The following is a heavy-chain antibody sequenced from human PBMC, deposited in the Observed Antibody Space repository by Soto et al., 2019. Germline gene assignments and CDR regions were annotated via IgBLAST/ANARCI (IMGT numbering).Heavy chain of an antibody. Sequence: SGPTLVNPTQTFTLACTFSGFSLSTSGMGVGWIRQPPGKALEWLALIYWDDDKRYSPSLRSRLTITKDTSKNQVVLTMTNMDPVDTATYYCIQSRCGGDCLQSYASYYYYGMDVWGQGTTVTVSS. CDR1: GFSLSTSGMG. D-gene: IGHD2-21*02. V-gene: IGHV2-5*02. CDR2: IYWDDDK. CDR3: IQSRCGGDCLQSYASYYYYGMDV. J-gene: IGHJ6*02.